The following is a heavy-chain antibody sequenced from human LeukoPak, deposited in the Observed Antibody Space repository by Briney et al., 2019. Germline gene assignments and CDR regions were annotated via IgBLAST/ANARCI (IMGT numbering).Heavy chain of an antibody. CDR2: ITSGGGT. V-gene: IGHV3-23*01. Sequence: PGGSLRLSCAASGFTFSSYAMTWVRQAPGQGLEWVSGITSGGGTYYADSVKGRFTISRDNSKNTLYVQMNSLRAEDTAVYYCAKSVGSGSYYNNDCWGQGTLVTVS. CDR1: GFTFSSYA. CDR3: AKSVGSGSYYNNDC. D-gene: IGHD3-10*01. J-gene: IGHJ4*02.